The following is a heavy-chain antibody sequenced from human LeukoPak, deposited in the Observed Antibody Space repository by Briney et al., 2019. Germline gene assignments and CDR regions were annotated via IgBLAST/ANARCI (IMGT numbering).Heavy chain of an antibody. J-gene: IGHJ4*02. Sequence: PGGSLSLSCAASGFTFDDYAMHWVRQAPGKGLEWVSGISWNSGSIGYPDSMKGRFTISVDNAKNSLYLQMSSLRAEDTALYYCAKDKWELPLGPFDYWGQGTLVTVSS. V-gene: IGHV3-9*01. CDR1: GFTFDDYA. D-gene: IGHD1-26*01. CDR3: AKDKWELPLGPFDY. CDR2: ISWNSGSI.